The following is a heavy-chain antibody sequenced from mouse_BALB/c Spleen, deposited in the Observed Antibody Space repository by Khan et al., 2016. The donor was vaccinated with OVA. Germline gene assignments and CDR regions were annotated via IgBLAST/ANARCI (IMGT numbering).Heavy chain of an antibody. CDR3: TRSCLYCIFTY. CDR2: IDTSTGYT. Sequence: QVKLQQSGAELAKPGASVEMSCKATGYTFTTYWMHWVKQRPGEGLEGSGYIDTSTGYTEYNQTFKNKATLTADKSSNTAYMQLSSLTSEDSAVYYSTRSCLYCIFTYWGQGTFVTVSA. V-gene: IGHV1-7*01. CDR1: GYTFTTYW. J-gene: IGHJ3*01. D-gene: IGHD1-3*01.